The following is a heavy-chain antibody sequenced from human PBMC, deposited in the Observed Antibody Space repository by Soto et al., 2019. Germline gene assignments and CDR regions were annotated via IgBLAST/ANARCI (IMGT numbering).Heavy chain of an antibody. Sequence: SVKVSCKASGGTFSSYAISWVRQAPGQGLEWMGGIIPIFGTANYAQKFQGRVTITADESTSTAYMELGSLRSEDTAVYYCARRSYSSRWYDLTWFDPWGQGPPVTVYS. CDR1: GGTFSSYA. V-gene: IGHV1-69*13. J-gene: IGHJ5*02. D-gene: IGHD6-19*01. CDR2: IIPIFGTA. CDR3: ARRSYSSRWYDLTWFDP.